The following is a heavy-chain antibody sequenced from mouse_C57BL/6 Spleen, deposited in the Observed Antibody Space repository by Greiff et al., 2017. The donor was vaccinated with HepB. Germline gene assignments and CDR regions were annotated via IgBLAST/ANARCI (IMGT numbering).Heavy chain of an antibody. J-gene: IGHJ2*01. CDR1: GYSITSGYY. CDR2: ISYDGSN. CDR3: ARRRNYVDY. V-gene: IGHV3-6*01. Sequence: EESGPGLVKPSQSLSLTCSVTGYSITSGYYWNWIRQFPGNKLEWMGYISYDGSNNYNPSLKNRISITRDTSKNQFFLKLNSVTTEDTATYYCARRRNYVDYWGQGTTLTVSS.